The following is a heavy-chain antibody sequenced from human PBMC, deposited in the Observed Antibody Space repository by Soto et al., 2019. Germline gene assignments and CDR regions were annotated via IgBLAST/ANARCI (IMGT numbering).Heavy chain of an antibody. CDR2: IYYSGST. CDR3: ARCDSSGYYYNLNWFDP. Sequence: PSETLSLTCTVSGGSISSYYWSWIRQPPGKGLEWIGYIYYSGSTNYNPSLKSRVTISVDTSKNQFSLKLSPVTAADTAGYYCARCDSSGYYYNLNWFDPWGQGTLVTVSS. D-gene: IGHD3-22*01. J-gene: IGHJ5*02. CDR1: GGSISSYY. V-gene: IGHV4-59*01.